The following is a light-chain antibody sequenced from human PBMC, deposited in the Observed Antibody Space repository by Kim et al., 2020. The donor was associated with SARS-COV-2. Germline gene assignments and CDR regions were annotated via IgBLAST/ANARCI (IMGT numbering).Light chain of an antibody. CDR3: QSYDSSLSGYV. CDR2: CNS. V-gene: IGLV1-40*01. J-gene: IGLJ1*01. Sequence: QRVTISCTGSSSNIGAGYDVHWYQQLPGTAPKLLIYCNSNRPSGVPDRFSGSKSGTSASLAITGLQAEDEADYYCQSYDSSLSGYVFGTGTKGTV. CDR1: SSNIGAGYD.